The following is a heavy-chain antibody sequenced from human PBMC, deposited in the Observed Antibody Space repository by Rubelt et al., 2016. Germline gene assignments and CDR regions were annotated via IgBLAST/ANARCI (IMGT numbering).Heavy chain of an antibody. V-gene: IGHV3-53*01. CDR3: ARVSTTVAGGGWFDP. J-gene: IGHJ5*02. D-gene: IGHD4-23*01. Sequence: EAQLVESGGGLVKPGGSLRLSCAASGFTVSSNYMSWVRQAPGKGLEWVSVIYSGGSTYYADSVKGRFTISRDNSKNTRYLQTNYLGAEDTAIDYWARVSTTVAGGGWFDPWGQGTLVTVSS. CDR1: GFTVSSNY. CDR2: IYSGGST.